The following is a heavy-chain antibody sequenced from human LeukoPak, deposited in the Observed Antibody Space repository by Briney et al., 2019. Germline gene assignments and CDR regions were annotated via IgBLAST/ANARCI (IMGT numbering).Heavy chain of an antibody. D-gene: IGHD3-16*01. CDR2: ISGSGGST. Sequence: PGGSLRLSCAASGYTFSRCAMSWARDSPGGGGEGVSAISGSGGSTYYADSVKGRFTISRDNSKNTLYLQMNSLRAEDTAVYYCAKVVGPIMGTFDYWGQGTLVTVSS. V-gene: IGHV3-23*01. CDR1: GYTFSRCA. J-gene: IGHJ4*02. CDR3: AKVVGPIMGTFDY.